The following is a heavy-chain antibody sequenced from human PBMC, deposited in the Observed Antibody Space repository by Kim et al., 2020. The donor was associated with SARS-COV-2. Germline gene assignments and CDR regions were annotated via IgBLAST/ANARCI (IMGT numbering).Heavy chain of an antibody. J-gene: IGHJ4*02. CDR2: ISSSSSTI. V-gene: IGHV3-48*02. CDR1: GFTFSSYS. Sequence: GGSLRLSCAASGFTFSSYSMNWVRQAPGKGLEWVSYISSSSSTIYYADSVKGRFTISRDNAKNSLYLQMNSLRDEDTAVYYCARDRRGPADSRPLVGYFDYWGQGTLVTVSS. CDR3: ARDRRGPADSRPLVGYFDY. D-gene: IGHD1-26*01.